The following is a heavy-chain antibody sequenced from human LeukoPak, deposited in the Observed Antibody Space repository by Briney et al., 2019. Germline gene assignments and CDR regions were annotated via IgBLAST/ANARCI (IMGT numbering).Heavy chain of an antibody. J-gene: IGHJ4*02. CDR1: GGTFSSYA. D-gene: IGHD5-18*01. CDR2: IIPILGIA. CDR3: ARDVDTAMDIDY. V-gene: IGHV1-69*04. Sequence: SVKVSCKASGGTFSSYAISWVRQAPGQGLGWMGRIIPILGIANYAQKFQGRVTITADKSTSTAYMELSSLRSEDTAVYYCARDVDTAMDIDYWGQGTLVTVSS.